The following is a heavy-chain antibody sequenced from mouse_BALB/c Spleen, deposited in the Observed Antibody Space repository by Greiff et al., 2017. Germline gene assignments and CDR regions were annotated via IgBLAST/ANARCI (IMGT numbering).Heavy chain of an antibody. CDR3: ARRITTVDWFAY. J-gene: IGHJ3*01. D-gene: IGHD1-1*01. CDR1: GYTFTSYW. CDR2: INPSTGYT. V-gene: IGHV1-7*01. Sequence: QVQLKQSGAELAKPGASVKMSCKASGYTFTSYWMHWVKQRPGQGLEWIGYINPSTGYTEYNQKFKDKATLTADKSSSTAYMQLSSLTSEDSAVYYCARRITTVDWFAYWGQGTLVTVSA.